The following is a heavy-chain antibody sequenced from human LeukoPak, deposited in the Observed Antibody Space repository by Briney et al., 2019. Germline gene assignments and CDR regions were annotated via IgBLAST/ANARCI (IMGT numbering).Heavy chain of an antibody. V-gene: IGHV3-48*03. CDR2: ISSGSTI. J-gene: IGHJ5*02. Sequence: GGSLRLSCAASGFTFSSYEMNWVRQAPGKGLEWVSYISSGSTIYYADSVKGRFTISRDNAKNSLYLQMNSLRAEDTAVYYCAVGGPYNWFDPWGQGTLVTVSS. CDR3: AVGGPYNWFDP. CDR1: GFTFSSYE. D-gene: IGHD3-10*01.